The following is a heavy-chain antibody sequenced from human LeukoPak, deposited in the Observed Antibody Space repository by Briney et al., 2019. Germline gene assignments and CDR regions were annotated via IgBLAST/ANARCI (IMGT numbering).Heavy chain of an antibody. CDR2: INPNSGGT. J-gene: IGHJ4*02. CDR3: ARGSGYGDSPGLD. Sequence: ASVKVSCKASGYTFTGYYMHWVRQAPGQGLEWMGWINPNSGGTNYAQKFQGWVTMTRDTSISTAYMELSRLRSDDTAVYYCARGSGYGDSPGLDWGQGTLVTVSS. V-gene: IGHV1-2*04. D-gene: IGHD4-17*01. CDR1: GYTFTGYY.